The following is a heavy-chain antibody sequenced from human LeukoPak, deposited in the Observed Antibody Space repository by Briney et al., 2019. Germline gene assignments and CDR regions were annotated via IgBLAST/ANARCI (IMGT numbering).Heavy chain of an antibody. CDR3: ARGGGRWLQLGYFDY. Sequence: SETLSLTCAVYGGSFSGYYWSWIRQPPGKGLEWIGEINRSGSTNYNPSLKSRVTISVDTSKNQFSLKLSSVTAADTAVYYCARGGGRWLQLGYFDYWGLGTLVTVSS. D-gene: IGHD5-24*01. CDR1: GGSFSGYY. CDR2: INRSGST. V-gene: IGHV4-34*01. J-gene: IGHJ4*02.